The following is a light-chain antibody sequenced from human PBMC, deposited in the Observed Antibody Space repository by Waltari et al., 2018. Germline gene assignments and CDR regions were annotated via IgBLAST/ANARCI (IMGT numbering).Light chain of an antibody. CDR1: ILGNKY. CDR3: QALGTGAWV. CDR2: QDT. J-gene: IGLJ3*02. Sequence: SYELTQPPSVSVSPGQTASITCSGDILGNKYASWYQQKPGQSPLLVIYQDTNRPSGIPELFSGSKSGNAATLTISGTQAMDEADYYCQALGTGAWVFGGGTKLTVL. V-gene: IGLV3-1*01.